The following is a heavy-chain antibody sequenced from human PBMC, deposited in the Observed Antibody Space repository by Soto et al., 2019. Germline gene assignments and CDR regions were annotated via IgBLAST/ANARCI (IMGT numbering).Heavy chain of an antibody. J-gene: IGHJ6*03. Sequence: QVQLVQSGAEVKKPGASVKVSCKASGYTFTSYAMHWVRQAPGQRLEWMGWINAGNGNTKYSQKFQGRVTITRDTSASTAYMELSSLRSEDTAVCYCARDQMVRGVKGGYYYYYYYMDVWGKGTTVTVSS. CDR3: ARDQMVRGVKGGYYYYYYYMDV. V-gene: IGHV1-3*01. D-gene: IGHD3-10*01. CDR1: GYTFTSYA. CDR2: INAGNGNT.